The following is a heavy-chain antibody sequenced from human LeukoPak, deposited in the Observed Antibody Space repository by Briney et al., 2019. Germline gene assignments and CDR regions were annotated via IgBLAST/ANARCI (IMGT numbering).Heavy chain of an antibody. CDR2: IYYSGST. CDR1: GGSISSGGYY. CDR3: ARGLCSSTSCYFRFDY. J-gene: IGHJ4*02. Sequence: SETLSLTCTVSGGSISSGGYYWSRIRQHPGKGLEWIGYIYYSGSTYYNPSLKSRVTISVDTSKNQFSLKLSSVTAADTAVYYCARGLCSSTSCYFRFDYWGQGTLVTVSS. D-gene: IGHD2-2*01. V-gene: IGHV4-31*03.